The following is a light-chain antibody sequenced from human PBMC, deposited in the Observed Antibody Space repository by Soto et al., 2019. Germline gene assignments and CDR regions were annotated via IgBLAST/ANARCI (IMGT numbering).Light chain of an antibody. V-gene: IGKV3-20*01. CDR3: HQYGISPPT. Sequence: EIVFTQSPCNLSLSPGERATLSRRASQSVSGSDLAWYQQKPGQAPRLLISGVSNRATGTPDRFSGSGSGTDFTLTISSLEPEDFAVFYCHQYGISPPTFGPGTKVDIK. CDR1: QSVSGSD. J-gene: IGKJ1*01. CDR2: GVS.